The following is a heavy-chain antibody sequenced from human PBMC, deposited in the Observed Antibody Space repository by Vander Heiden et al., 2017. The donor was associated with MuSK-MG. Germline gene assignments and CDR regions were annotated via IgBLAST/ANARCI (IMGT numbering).Heavy chain of an antibody. Sequence: EVQLVESGGGLVQPGGSLILPWSASGFPFTQYAMHWVRQAPGKGLEYVSSISSNGGTTYYADSLKGRFTISRDTSPNMLFLQMTSLRIEDTAVYYCVKEPGVYGDYSGYFQEWGQGTLVTVSS. CDR1: GFPFTQYA. CDR2: ISSNGGTT. D-gene: IGHD4-17*01. J-gene: IGHJ1*01. CDR3: VKEPGVYGDYSGYFQE. V-gene: IGHV3-64D*06.